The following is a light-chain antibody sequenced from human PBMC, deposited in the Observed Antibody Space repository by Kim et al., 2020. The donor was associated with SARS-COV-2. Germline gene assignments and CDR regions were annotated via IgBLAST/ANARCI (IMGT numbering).Light chain of an antibody. CDR3: QQTYSTPLI. CDR2: TAS. Sequence: DIQVTQSPSSLSASVGDRVTITCRASQSISSYLNWYQQKPGKAPKLLIYTASSLQSGVPSRFSGSGSGTDFTLTISSLQPEDFATYYCQQTYSTPLIFGGGTRVEI. V-gene: IGKV1-39*01. CDR1: QSISSY. J-gene: IGKJ4*01.